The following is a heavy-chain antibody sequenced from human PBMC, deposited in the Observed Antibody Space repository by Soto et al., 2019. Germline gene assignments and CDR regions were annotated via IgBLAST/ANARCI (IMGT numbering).Heavy chain of an antibody. V-gene: IGHV3-53*01. D-gene: IGHD2-8*01. Sequence: PGGSLRLSCAASGFTVSSNYMSWVRQAPGKGLEWVSVIYSGGSTYYADSVKGRFTISRDNSKSTLYLQMNSLRAEDTAVYYCARDGVTAGDAFDIWGQGTMVTVSS. CDR3: ARDGVTAGDAFDI. CDR1: GFTVSSNY. J-gene: IGHJ3*02. CDR2: IYSGGST.